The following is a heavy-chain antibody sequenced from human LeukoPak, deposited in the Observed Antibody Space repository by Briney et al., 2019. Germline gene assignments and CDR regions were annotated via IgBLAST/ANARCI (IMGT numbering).Heavy chain of an antibody. Sequence: GGSLRVSCSASGFSFSSYGMHWVSQAPGKGLEWVAFIRYDESNEYYADSVKGRFTIPRDNSKDTLYLQMNSLRVEDTAIYFCTKSYGANYFDSWGHGTLVTVSS. CDR1: GFSFSSYG. J-gene: IGHJ4*01. V-gene: IGHV3-30*02. CDR3: TKSYGANYFDS. CDR2: IRYDESNE. D-gene: IGHD4-23*01.